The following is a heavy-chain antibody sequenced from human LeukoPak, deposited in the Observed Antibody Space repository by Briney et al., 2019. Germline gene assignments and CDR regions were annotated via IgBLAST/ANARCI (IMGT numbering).Heavy chain of an antibody. Sequence: SETLSLTCAVYGGSFSGYYWSWIRQPPGKGLEWIGYIYYSGSTNYNPSLKSRVTISVDTSKNQFSLKLSSVTAADTAVYYCARLRTAAYYYGMDVWGQGTTVTVSS. CDR3: ARLRTAAYYYGMDV. CDR1: GGSFSGYY. J-gene: IGHJ6*02. V-gene: IGHV4-59*08. CDR2: IYYSGST.